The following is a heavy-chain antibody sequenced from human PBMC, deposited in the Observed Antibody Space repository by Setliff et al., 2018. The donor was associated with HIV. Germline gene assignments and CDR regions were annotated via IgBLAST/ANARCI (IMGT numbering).Heavy chain of an antibody. V-gene: IGHV3-15*01. J-gene: IGHJ1*01. CDR2: IRSKIDGGTT. Sequence: GSLRLSCAVSGFTFINAWMSWVRQAPGKGLEWVGRIRSKIDGGTTDYAAFVKDRFTISRDDSKNTLYLQMNGLRSEDTAVYYCTTEPHFAHWGQGTLVTVSS. CDR1: GFTFINAW. CDR3: TTEPHFAH.